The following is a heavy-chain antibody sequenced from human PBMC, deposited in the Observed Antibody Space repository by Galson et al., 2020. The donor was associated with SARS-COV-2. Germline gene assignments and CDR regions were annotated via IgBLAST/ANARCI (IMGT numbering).Heavy chain of an antibody. J-gene: IGHJ5*02. D-gene: IGHD2-15*01. CDR2: IYYRGST. CDR3: ASSSAYCSGGSCYGGDWFDP. CDR1: GGAMSRGGDY. V-gene: IGHV4-31*03. Sequence: LSLICTVAGGAMSRGGDYCSWICQHPGKGLEWIGYIYYRGSTYYNPSLKSRVTISVDTSKNQFSLKLSSVTAADTAVYYCASSSAYCSGGSCYGGDWFDPWGQGTLVTVSS.